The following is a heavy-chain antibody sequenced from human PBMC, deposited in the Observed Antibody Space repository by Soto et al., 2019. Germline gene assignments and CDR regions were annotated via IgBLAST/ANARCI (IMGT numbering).Heavy chain of an antibody. CDR1: GFTFSSYA. V-gene: IGHV3-23*01. D-gene: IGHD6-19*01. CDR3: AKDPSRWLVKWGFDY. CDR2: ISGSGGST. J-gene: IGHJ4*02. Sequence: GSLSLSCAASGFTFSSYAMSWVRQAPGKGLEWVSAISGSGGSTYYADSVKGRFTISRDNSKNTLYLQMNSLRAEDTAVYYCAKDPSRWLVKWGFDYWGQGTLVTVSS.